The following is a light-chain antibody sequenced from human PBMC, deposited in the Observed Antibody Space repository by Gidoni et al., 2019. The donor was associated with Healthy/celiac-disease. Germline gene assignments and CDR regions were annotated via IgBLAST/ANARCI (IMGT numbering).Light chain of an antibody. Sequence: QSALTQPASVSGSPGQSTTISCTGTSSYVGGYNQVSWYQQHPAKAPVLMVYEVSSRPSGVSNRFSCSKSGNSASLTISGLQAEDEAYYYCISYTISSTPFVFGGGTKLTVL. CDR3: ISYTISSTPFV. CDR2: EVS. J-gene: IGLJ3*02. CDR1: SSYVGGYNQ. V-gene: IGLV2-14*01.